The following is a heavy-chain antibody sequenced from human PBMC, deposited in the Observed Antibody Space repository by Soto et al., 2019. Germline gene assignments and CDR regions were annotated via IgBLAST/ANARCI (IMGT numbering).Heavy chain of an antibody. D-gene: IGHD2-2*01. V-gene: IGHV1-3*01. J-gene: IGHJ3*02. CDR3: AGDTKGYCSSTSCLIQAFDI. CDR2: INAGNGNT. Sequence: VRQAPGQRLEWMGWINAGNGNTKYSQKFQGRVTITRDTSASTAYMELSSLRSEDTAVYDCAGDTKGYCSSTSCLIQAFDIWGQGTMVTV.